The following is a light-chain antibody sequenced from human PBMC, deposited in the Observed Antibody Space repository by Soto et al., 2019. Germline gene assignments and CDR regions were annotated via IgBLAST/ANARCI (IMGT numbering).Light chain of an antibody. CDR3: QQSYSTTWT. V-gene: IGKV3-20*01. J-gene: IGKJ1*01. Sequence: EIVLTQSPGTLSLSPGERATLSCRSSQSVSNNYLAWYQQKPGQAPRLLIYGASNRATGIPDRFSGSGSGTDFTLTISSLQPEDFATYSCQQSYSTTWTFGQGTKVDIK. CDR1: QSVSNNY. CDR2: GAS.